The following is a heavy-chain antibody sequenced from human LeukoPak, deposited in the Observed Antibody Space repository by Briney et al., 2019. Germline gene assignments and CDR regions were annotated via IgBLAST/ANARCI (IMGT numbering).Heavy chain of an antibody. Sequence: GGSLRLSCAASGFSFSSSSMNWVRQAPGKGLEWVSSMSSSGKYIYYADSMKGRFTVSRDNARSSVYLEMNSLRAEDTAVYYCSRDVSRDISCYTGWGQGTLVTVSS. D-gene: IGHD2-2*02. CDR1: GFSFSSSS. CDR2: MSSSGKYI. CDR3: SRDVSRDISCYTG. J-gene: IGHJ4*02. V-gene: IGHV3-21*01.